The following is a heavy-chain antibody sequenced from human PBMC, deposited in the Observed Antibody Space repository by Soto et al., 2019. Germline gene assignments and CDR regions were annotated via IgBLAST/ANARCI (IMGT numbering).Heavy chain of an antibody. CDR1: GGTFSSYA. J-gene: IGHJ6*02. D-gene: IGHD3-3*01. Sequence: SVKVSCKASGGTFSSYAISWVRQAPGQGLEWMGGIIPIFGTANYAQKFQGRVTITADESTSTAYMELSSLRSEDTAVYYCARGRGSYDFWSGYYYGMDGWGQGTIVTVSS. V-gene: IGHV1-69*13. CDR2: IIPIFGTA. CDR3: ARGRGSYDFWSGYYYGMDG.